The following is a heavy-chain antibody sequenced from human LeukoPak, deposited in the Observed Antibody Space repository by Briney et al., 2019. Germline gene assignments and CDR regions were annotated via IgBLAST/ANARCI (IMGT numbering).Heavy chain of an antibody. V-gene: IGHV4-59*08. CDR2: IYYSGST. Sequence: PSETLSLTCTVSGGSISSYYWSWIRQPPGKGLEWIRYIYYSGSTNYNPSLKSRVTISVDTSKNQFSLKLSSVTAADTAVYYCARHLKYYYYYGMDVWGQGTTVTVSS. CDR1: GGSISSYY. CDR3: ARHLKYYYYYGMDV. J-gene: IGHJ6*02.